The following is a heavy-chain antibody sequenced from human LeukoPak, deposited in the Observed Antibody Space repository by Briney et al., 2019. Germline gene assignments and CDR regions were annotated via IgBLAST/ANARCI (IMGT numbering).Heavy chain of an antibody. D-gene: IGHD3-22*01. CDR1: GHTFTGYY. V-gene: IGHV1-2*02. Sequence: ASVKVSCKASGHTFTGYYMHWVRQAPGQGLEWMGWINPNSGGTNYALKFQGRITMTRDTSISTAYMELSRLRSDDTAVYYCARRLTYDSSGYYHYYFDYWGQGTLVTVSS. CDR3: ARRLTYDSSGYYHYYFDY. J-gene: IGHJ4*02. CDR2: INPNSGGT.